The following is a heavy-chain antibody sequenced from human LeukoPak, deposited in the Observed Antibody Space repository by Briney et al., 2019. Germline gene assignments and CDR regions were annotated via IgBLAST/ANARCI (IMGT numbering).Heavy chain of an antibody. CDR3: AKGESIFEH. CDR2: ITDSGTST. V-gene: IGHV3-23*01. Sequence: GGSLRLSCAASGFSFSSYAMSWVRQAPGKGLEWVSAITDSGTSTYYADSVKGRFTISRENSKNTLYLQMNSLRAGDTAVYYCAKGESIFEHWGQGTLVTVSS. CDR1: GFSFSSYA. J-gene: IGHJ4*02. D-gene: IGHD3-10*01.